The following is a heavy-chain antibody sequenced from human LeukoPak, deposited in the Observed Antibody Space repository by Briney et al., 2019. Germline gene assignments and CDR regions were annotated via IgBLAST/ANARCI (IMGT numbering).Heavy chain of an antibody. CDR2: INSDGSST. CDR1: GFTFSSYS. D-gene: IGHD1-26*01. V-gene: IGHV3-74*01. Sequence: PGGSLRLSCAASGFTFSSYSMNWVRQAPGKGLVWVSRINSDGSSTSYADSVKGRFTISRDNAKNTLYLQMNSLRAEDTAVYYCARDKPYSGSLDYWGQGTLVTVSS. J-gene: IGHJ4*02. CDR3: ARDKPYSGSLDY.